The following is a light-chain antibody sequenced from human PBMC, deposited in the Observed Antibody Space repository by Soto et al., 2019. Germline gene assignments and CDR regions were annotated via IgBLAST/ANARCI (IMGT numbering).Light chain of an antibody. CDR3: QQRSNSALT. Sequence: EIVLTQSPATLSLSPGERATLSCRASQSVSSYLAWYQQKPGQAPRLPIYDASNRATGIPARFSGSGSGTDFTLTISRLEPEDFAADSCQQRSNSALTFGGGTKVEIK. V-gene: IGKV3-11*01. CDR1: QSVSSY. CDR2: DAS. J-gene: IGKJ4*01.